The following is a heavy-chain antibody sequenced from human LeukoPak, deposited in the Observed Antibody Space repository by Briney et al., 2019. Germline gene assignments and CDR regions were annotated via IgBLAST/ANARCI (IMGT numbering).Heavy chain of an antibody. J-gene: IGHJ4*02. CDR2: IYYSGST. Sequence: PSETLSLTCTVSGGSISSYYWSWIRQPPGKGLEWIGYIYYSGSTNYNPSLKSRVTISVDTSKNQFSLKLSSVTAADTAVYYCARLRDSSGYPDYWGQGTLVTVSS. CDR1: GGSISSYY. D-gene: IGHD3-22*01. CDR3: ARLRDSSGYPDY. V-gene: IGHV4-59*08.